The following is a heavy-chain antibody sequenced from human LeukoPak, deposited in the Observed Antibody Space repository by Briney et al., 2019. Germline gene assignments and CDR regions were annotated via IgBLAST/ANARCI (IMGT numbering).Heavy chain of an antibody. V-gene: IGHV4-59*01. CDR2: MYYTGST. Sequence: SETLSLTCTVSGGSISSYYWSWIRQPPGKGLEWIGYMYYTGSTNHNPSLKSRLTISVDTSKNQFSLRLSSVTAADTAVYYCARDGCPTTKSGCVGNWFDPWGQGTLVTVSS. D-gene: IGHD1-26*01. CDR3: ARDGCPTTKSGCVGNWFDP. CDR1: GGSISSYY. J-gene: IGHJ5*02.